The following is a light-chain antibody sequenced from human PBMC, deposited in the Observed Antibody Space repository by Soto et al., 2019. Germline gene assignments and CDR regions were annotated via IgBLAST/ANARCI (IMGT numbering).Light chain of an antibody. CDR2: QAS. J-gene: IGKJ1*01. V-gene: IGKV1-5*03. CDR1: QSISGW. CDR3: QQHNTYPRT. Sequence: DIQMTQSPPTLSASVGDRVTITCRASQSISGWLAWYQQKPGKAPNLLIYQASTLESGVPSRFSGSGSGTEFTLTISSLQPDDFATYHCQQHNTYPRTFGQGTKWIS.